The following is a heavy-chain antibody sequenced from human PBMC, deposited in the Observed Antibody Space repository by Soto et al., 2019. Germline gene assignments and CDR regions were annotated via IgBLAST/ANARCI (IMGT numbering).Heavy chain of an antibody. CDR1: AFTFSDYY. CDR2: ISGSGTTI. CDR3: ARVGCSGGSCPLDY. J-gene: IGHJ4*02. V-gene: IGHV3-11*01. Sequence: QVQLVESGGGLVKPGGSLRLSCAASAFTFSDYYMSWIRQAPGKGLEWVSYISGSGTTIYYADSVKGRFTISRDNAKNSPYLQMNSLRPEDTAVYYCARVGCSGGSCPLDYWGQGTLVTVSS. D-gene: IGHD2-15*01.